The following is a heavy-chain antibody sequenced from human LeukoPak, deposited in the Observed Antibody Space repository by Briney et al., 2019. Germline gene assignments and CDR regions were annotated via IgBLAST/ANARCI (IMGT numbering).Heavy chain of an antibody. CDR3: AKADDYQQPRIVDY. CDR1: GFTFSSYA. J-gene: IGHJ4*02. CDR2: ISGSGGST. D-gene: IGHD5-24*01. Sequence: PGGSLRLSCAASGFTFSSYAMSWVRQAPGKGLEWVSAISGSGGSTYYADSVKGRFTISRDNSKNTLYLQISNLRAEDTAVYYCAKADDYQQPRIVDYWGQGTLVTVSS. V-gene: IGHV3-23*01.